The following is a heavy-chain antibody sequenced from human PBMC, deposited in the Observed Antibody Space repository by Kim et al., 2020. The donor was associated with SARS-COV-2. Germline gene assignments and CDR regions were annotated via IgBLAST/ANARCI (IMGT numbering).Heavy chain of an antibody. V-gene: IGHV4-39*01. J-gene: IGHJ5*02. CDR3: ARRYYGSGSYPPWFVP. Sequence: SETLSLTCTVSGGSISSSSYYWGWIRQPPGKGLEWIGSIYYSGSTYYNPSLKSRVTISVDTSKNQFSLKLSSVTAADTAVYYCARRYYGSGSYPPWFVPWGQGTLVTVSS. D-gene: IGHD3-10*01. CDR1: GGSISSSSYY. CDR2: IYYSGST.